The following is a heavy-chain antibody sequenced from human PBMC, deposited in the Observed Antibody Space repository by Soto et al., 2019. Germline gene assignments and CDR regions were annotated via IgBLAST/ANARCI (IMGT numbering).Heavy chain of an antibody. CDR2: ISYDGSNK. D-gene: IGHD3-3*01. V-gene: IGHV3-30*18. CDR3: AKDHPRAIFGVVRGTSRAFDI. Sequence: GGSLRLSCAASGFTFSSYGMHWVRQAPGKGLEWVAVISYDGSNKYYADSVKGRFTISRDNSKNTLYLQMNSLRAEDTAVYYCAKDHPRAIFGVVRGTSRAFDIWGQGTMVTVSS. CDR1: GFTFSSYG. J-gene: IGHJ3*02.